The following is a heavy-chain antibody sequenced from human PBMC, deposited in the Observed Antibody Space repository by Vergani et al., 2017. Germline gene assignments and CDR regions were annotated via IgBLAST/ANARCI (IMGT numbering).Heavy chain of an antibody. Sequence: QVQLQESGPGLVKPSETLFLTCTVSTGSISDYYWSWIRQPPGKGLEWIGYIYYSGSTYYNPSLKSRVTMSIDTSKNQFSLRLYSVAAADTAVYYCARGGIVGTIAQGNYFDPWGQGTLVTVSS. D-gene: IGHD1-26*01. CDR3: ARGGIVGTIAQGNYFDP. CDR2: IYYSGST. V-gene: IGHV4-59*01. CDR1: TGSISDYY. J-gene: IGHJ5*02.